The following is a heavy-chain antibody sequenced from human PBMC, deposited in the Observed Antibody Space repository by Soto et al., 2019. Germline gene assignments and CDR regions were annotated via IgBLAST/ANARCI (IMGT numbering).Heavy chain of an antibody. CDR1: AVASRRDD. Sequence: LCYTASAVASRRDDMIWVRQALGKGLEWVSTISGGGESTYYADSVKGRFTISRDNSKSTLSLQMNSLGAEDTATYYCAKVVGDSSTRSYWGQGT. CDR2: ISGGGEST. D-gene: IGHD6-13*01. CDR3: AKVVGDSSTRSY. V-gene: IGHV3-23*01. J-gene: IGHJ4*02.